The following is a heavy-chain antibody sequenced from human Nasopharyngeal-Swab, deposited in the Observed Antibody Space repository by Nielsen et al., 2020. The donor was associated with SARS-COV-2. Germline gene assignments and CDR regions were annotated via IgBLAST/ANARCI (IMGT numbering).Heavy chain of an antibody. CDR3: AKGGSAEWLAFSYYGMDV. Sequence: GGSLRLSCAASGFTFSSYAMSWVRQAPGKGLEWVSAISGSGGSTYYADSVKGRFTISRDNSKNTLYLQMNSLRAEDTAVYYCAKGGSAEWLAFSYYGMDVWSQGTTVTVSS. D-gene: IGHD6-19*01. CDR1: GFTFSSYA. CDR2: ISGSGGST. J-gene: IGHJ6*02. V-gene: IGHV3-23*01.